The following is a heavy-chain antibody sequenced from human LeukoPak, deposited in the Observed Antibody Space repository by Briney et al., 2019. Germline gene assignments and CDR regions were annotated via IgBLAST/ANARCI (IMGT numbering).Heavy chain of an antibody. CDR2: INPNSGGT. V-gene: IGHV1-2*02. D-gene: IGHD2-2*01. CDR3: ARDREPKDIVVVPAVDY. CDR1: GYTFTGYY. J-gene: IGHJ4*02. Sequence: ASVKVSCKASGYTFTGYYMHWVRQAPGQGLEWMGWINPNSGGTNYAQKFQGRVTMTRDTSISTAYMELSRLRSDDTAVYYCARDREPKDIVVVPAVDYWGQGTLVTVSS.